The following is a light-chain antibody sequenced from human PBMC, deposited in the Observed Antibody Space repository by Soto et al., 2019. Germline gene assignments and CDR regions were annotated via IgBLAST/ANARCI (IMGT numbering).Light chain of an antibody. V-gene: IGLV7-46*01. CDR3: LLAYSSSRPV. CDR2: DTT. J-gene: IGLJ2*01. CDR1: TGDVASGHY. Sequence: QAVVTQEPSLTVSPGGTVTLAWGYSTGDVASGHYPYWFQQKPGQAPRTLIYDTTNKHSWTPARFSGSLLGGKAALTLSGAQPEDEAIYYCLLAYSSSRPVFGGGTKLTVL.